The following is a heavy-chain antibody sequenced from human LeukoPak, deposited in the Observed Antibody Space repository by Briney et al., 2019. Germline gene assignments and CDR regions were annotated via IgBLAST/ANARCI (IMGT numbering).Heavy chain of an antibody. J-gene: IGHJ4*02. CDR3: ARDYSSNIVVDH. V-gene: IGHV3-74*01. D-gene: IGHD2-21*01. Sequence: AGGSLRLSCAASGFTFSNYWMHWVRQAPGKGLVWVSRINSDGSTTTYADSVKGRFTISRDNAKNTLYLQMNNLRAEDTAVYYCARDYSSNIVVDHWGQGTLVTVSS. CDR1: GFTFSNYW. CDR2: INSDGSTT.